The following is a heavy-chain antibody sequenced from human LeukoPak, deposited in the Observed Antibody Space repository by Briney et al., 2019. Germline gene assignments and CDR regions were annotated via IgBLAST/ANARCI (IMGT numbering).Heavy chain of an antibody. J-gene: IGHJ5*02. Sequence: GGSLRLSCAASGFTFSSYEMNWVRQAPGKGLELVSYISVSGSTLNYADSVKGRFTISRDNAKNSLYLQMNSLRAEDTAMYYCARVGVDTPRNNWFDPWGQGTLVTVSS. D-gene: IGHD2-2*02. V-gene: IGHV3-48*03. CDR1: GFTFSSYE. CDR2: ISVSGSTL. CDR3: ARVGVDTPRNNWFDP.